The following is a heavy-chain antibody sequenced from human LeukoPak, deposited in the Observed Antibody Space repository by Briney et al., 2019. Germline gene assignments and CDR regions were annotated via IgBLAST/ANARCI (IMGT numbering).Heavy chain of an antibody. CDR1: GFAFSTYT. CDR3: AKGARLNYYYLDV. V-gene: IGHV3-23*01. J-gene: IGHJ6*03. CDR2: VGGSGGGS. Sequence: PGGSLRLSCAASGFAFSTYTMNWVRQAPGKGLEWVSAVGGSGGGSGYAGSVKGRFTISRDNSKNTLYLQMSSLRDDDTAVYYCAKGARLNYYYLDVWGKGTTVTVSS.